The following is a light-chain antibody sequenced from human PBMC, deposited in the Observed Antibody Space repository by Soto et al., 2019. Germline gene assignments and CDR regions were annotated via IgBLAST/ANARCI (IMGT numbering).Light chain of an antibody. CDR1: QSVRSNY. Sequence: ETVLTQSPGTLSLSPGERATLSCRASQSVRSNYLAWYQQKPGQAPRLLIYNSSTRATGIPDRFSGSGSGTDFTLTISRLGPEDFALYYCQQYRDLPQTFGQGTKVEMK. V-gene: IGKV3-20*01. CDR3: QQYRDLPQT. J-gene: IGKJ1*01. CDR2: NSS.